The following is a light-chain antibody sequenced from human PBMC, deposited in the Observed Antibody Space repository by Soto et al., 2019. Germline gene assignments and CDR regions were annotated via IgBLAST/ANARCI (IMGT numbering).Light chain of an antibody. CDR2: EVS. V-gene: IGLV2-14*03. CDR1: SSDVGGYNY. J-gene: IGLJ1*01. CDR3: SSYTSTTPRV. Sequence: QSALSHPASVSGSPGHSITISCTGTSSDVGGYNYVSWYQQHPGKGPKLMIYEVSNRPSGVSNRFSGSKSGNTATLTISGLQAEDEADYYCSSYTSTTPRVFGTGTKVT.